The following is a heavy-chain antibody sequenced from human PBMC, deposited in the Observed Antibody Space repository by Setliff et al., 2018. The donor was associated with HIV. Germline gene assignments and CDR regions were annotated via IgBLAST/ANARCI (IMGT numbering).Heavy chain of an antibody. J-gene: IGHJ4*02. CDR2: TIPVLSMS. CDR3: ATSFGSGVAPFDN. CDR1: EDTFNSYT. D-gene: IGHD3-10*01. V-gene: IGHV1-69*02. Sequence: GASVKVSCKASEDTFNSYTIHWVRQTPGQGLEWMGRTIPVLSMSNFALKFRGRGSIFADKSTSTAYLGLNGLTSEDTAIYYCATSFGSGVAPFDNWGQGTLVTVSS.